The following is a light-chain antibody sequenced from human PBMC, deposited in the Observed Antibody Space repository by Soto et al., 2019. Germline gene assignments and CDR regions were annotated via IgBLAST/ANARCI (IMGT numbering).Light chain of an antibody. Sequence: EIVMTQSPATLSVSPGERATLSCRASQSVSSNLAWYQQKPGQAPRLLIYGASTRATGIPARFSGSGSGTEFALTSSNLQSEDFAVYYCQQYNNWPPYTFGQGTKLEIK. CDR2: GAS. CDR1: QSVSSN. V-gene: IGKV3-15*01. J-gene: IGKJ2*01. CDR3: QQYNNWPPYT.